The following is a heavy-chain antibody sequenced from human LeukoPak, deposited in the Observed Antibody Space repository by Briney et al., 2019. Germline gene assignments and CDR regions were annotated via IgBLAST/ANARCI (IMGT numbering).Heavy chain of an antibody. D-gene: IGHD3-22*01. Sequence: SETLSLTCTVSGGSISSYYWGWIRQPPGKGLEWIGSISHSGSTYYNPSLKSRVTISVDTSKNQFSLKLSPVTAADTAVYYCAREYDSSGYYPSDAFDIWGRGTMVTVSS. V-gene: IGHV4-38-2*02. CDR1: GGSISSYY. J-gene: IGHJ3*02. CDR2: ISHSGST. CDR3: AREYDSSGYYPSDAFDI.